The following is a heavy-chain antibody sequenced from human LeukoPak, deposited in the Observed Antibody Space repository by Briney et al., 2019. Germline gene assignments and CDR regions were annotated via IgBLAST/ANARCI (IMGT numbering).Heavy chain of an antibody. CDR2: INHSGST. V-gene: IGHV4-34*01. Sequence: SETLSLTCAVYGGSFSGYYWSWIRQPPGKGLEWIGEINHSGSTNYNPSLKSRVAISVDTSKNQFSLKLSSVTAADTAVYYCARGTLDYWGQGTLVTVSS. CDR3: ARGTLDY. J-gene: IGHJ4*02. CDR1: GGSFSGYY.